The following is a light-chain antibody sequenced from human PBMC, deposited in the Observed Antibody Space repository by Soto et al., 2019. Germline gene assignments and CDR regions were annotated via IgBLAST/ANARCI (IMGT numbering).Light chain of an antibody. V-gene: IGLV2-14*01. CDR3: CSYTSSTTPL. Sequence: QSALTQPASVSGSPGQSITISCTGTSSDVGSYNYVSWYQQYPGKAPKLMIFAVSNRPSGVSNRFSGSKSGNTASLTISGLQAEDEADYYCCSYTSSTTPLFGGGTKLTVL. J-gene: IGLJ2*01. CDR1: SSDVGSYNY. CDR2: AVS.